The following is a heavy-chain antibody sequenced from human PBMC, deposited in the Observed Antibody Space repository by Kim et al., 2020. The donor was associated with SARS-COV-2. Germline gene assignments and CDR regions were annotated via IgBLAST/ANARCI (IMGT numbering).Heavy chain of an antibody. D-gene: IGHD3-10*01. CDR2: ISSSSSTI. V-gene: IGHV3-48*02. CDR1: GFTFSSYS. Sequence: GGSLRLSCAASGFTFSSYSMNWVRQAPGKGLEWVSYISSSSSTIYYADSVKGRFTISRDNAKNSLYLQMNSLRDEDTAVYYCARSGFYYGSGNYGMDVWGQGTTVTVSS. J-gene: IGHJ6*02. CDR3: ARSGFYYGSGNYGMDV.